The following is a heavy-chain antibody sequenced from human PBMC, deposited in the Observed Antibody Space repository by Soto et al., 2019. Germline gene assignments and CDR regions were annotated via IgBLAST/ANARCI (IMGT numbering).Heavy chain of an antibody. Sequence: QVQLVQSGAEVKKPGSSVKVSCKASGGTFSSYAISWVRQAPGQGLEWMGGIIPIFGTANYAQKFQGRVTITADESTSTGYMELSSLRSEDTAVYYCARAETYYYDSSGYFRFDYWGQGTLVTVSS. D-gene: IGHD3-22*01. J-gene: IGHJ4*02. CDR2: IIPIFGTA. CDR1: GGTFSSYA. CDR3: ARAETYYYDSSGYFRFDY. V-gene: IGHV1-69*01.